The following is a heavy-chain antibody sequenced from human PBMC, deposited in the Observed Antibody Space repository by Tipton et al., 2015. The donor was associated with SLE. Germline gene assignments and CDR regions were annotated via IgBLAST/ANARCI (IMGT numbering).Heavy chain of an antibody. J-gene: IGHJ4*02. Sequence: TLSLTCTVSGGSISSGSYYWSWIRQPAGKGLEWIGRIYTSGSTNYNPSLKSRVTISVDTSKNQFSLNLSSVTAADTAVYYCARQRGGDFDYWGQGTLVTVSS. CDR3: ARQRGGDFDY. D-gene: IGHD2-15*01. CDR2: IYTSGST. CDR1: GGSISSGSYY. V-gene: IGHV4-61*02.